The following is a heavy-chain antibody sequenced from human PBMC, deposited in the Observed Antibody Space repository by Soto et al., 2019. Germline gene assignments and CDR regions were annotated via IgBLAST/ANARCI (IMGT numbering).Heavy chain of an antibody. D-gene: IGHD2-15*01. CDR3: AKDLQNIVVVVAATPLPWFDP. V-gene: IGHV3-30*18. J-gene: IGHJ5*02. Sequence: GGSLRLSCAASGVTFISYGMHWVRQAPGKGLEWVAVISYDGSNKYYADSVEGRFTISRDNSKNTLYLQMNSLRAEDTAVYYCAKDLQNIVVVVAATPLPWFDPWGQGTLVTVSS. CDR1: GVTFISYG. CDR2: ISYDGSNK.